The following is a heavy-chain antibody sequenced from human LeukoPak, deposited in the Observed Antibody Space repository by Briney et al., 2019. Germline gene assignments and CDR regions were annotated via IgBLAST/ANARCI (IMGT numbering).Heavy chain of an antibody. CDR1: GGSFSGYY. V-gene: IGHV4-34*01. Sequence: PSETLSLTSAVYGGSFSGYYWSWIRQPPGKGLEWIGEINHSGSTNYNPSLKSRVTISVDTSKNQFSLKLSSVTAADTAVYYCAKPYYYGSGSFFDYWGHVTLVAVSS. D-gene: IGHD3-10*01. J-gene: IGHJ4*01. CDR2: INHSGST. CDR3: AKPYYYGSGSFFDY.